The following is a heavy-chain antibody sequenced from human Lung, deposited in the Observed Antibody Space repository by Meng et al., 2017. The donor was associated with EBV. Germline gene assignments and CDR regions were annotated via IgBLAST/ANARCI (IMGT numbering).Heavy chain of an antibody. CDR2: ISTGGSYI. J-gene: IGHJ4*02. D-gene: IGHD6-25*01. CDR3: ARDVAASGFDD. CDR1: GFTYNNYS. Sequence: EVQLVESGXXLXKPGGXXRXSCTAPGFTYNNYSMNWVRQAPGEGLEWVSSISTGGSYIYYVDSLKGRFTISRDNAKNSLYLQMNSLRAEDTAVYYCARDVAASGFDDWGQGTLVTVSS. V-gene: IGHV3-21*01.